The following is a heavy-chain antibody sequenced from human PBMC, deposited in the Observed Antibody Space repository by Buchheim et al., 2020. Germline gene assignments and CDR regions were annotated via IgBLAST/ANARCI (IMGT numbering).Heavy chain of an antibody. CDR3: ARDEGNTARPSRCSLDY. J-gene: IGHJ4*02. CDR1: GYTFTSYY. CDR2: INPSGGSK. V-gene: IGHV1-46*01. D-gene: IGHD6-6*01. Sequence: QVQLVQSGAEVKKPGASVKVSCKASGYTFTSYYMHWVRQAPGQGLEWMGIINPSGGSKSYAQKFQGKVTMTREPSTSKVYMELSSLRSEDTAVYYCARDEGNTARPSRCSLDYWGQGTL.